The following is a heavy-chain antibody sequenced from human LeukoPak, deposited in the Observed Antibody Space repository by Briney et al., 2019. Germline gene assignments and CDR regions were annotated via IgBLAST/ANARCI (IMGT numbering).Heavy chain of an antibody. V-gene: IGHV3-21*06. J-gene: IGHJ4*02. Sequence: PGGSLRLSCEASGFMLSTYSMNWLRQAPGKGLEWVSSIGSGGDYIYYADSVKGRFTISRDNAKNSLYLQMNSLRVEDTAVYYCARIESGRYTYWGQGTLVTVAS. D-gene: IGHD3-16*01. CDR1: GFMLSTYS. CDR2: IGSGGDYI. CDR3: ARIESGRYTY.